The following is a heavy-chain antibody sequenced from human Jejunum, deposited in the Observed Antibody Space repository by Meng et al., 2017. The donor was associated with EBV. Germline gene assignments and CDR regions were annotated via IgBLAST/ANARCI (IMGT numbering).Heavy chain of an antibody. V-gene: IGHV3-23*04. Sequence: EVQLVESGGDLVQTGGSLKLACAASGFTMLSYAMSWVRQAPGKGLEWVSSISGSDGTPHYTDSVKGRFTIFKDSSKNTLHLQMNSLRAEDTAVYHCAKYDCTRRRCYVDLWGQGPLVTVSS. J-gene: IGHJ4*02. D-gene: IGHD2-8*01. CDR2: ISGSDGTP. CDR1: GFTMLSYA. CDR3: AKYDCTRRRCYVDL.